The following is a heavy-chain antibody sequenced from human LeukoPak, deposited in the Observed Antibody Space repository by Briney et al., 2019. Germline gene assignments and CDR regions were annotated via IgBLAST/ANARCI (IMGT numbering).Heavy chain of an antibody. J-gene: IGHJ4*02. D-gene: IGHD4-11*01. CDR3: ARHRPMTTETTGYFDD. CDR2: IYPGDSET. CDR1: GYSFTRYL. Sequence: GESLKISCKGSGYSFTRYLIGWVREMPGKGLEWMGIIYPGDSETRYSPSFQGQVTISADKSINTAYLQWSSLRASDTAMYYCARHRPMTTETTGYFDDWGQGTLVTVSS. V-gene: IGHV5-51*01.